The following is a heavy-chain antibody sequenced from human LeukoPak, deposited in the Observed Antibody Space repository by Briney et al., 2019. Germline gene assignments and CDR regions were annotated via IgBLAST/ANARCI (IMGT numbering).Heavy chain of an antibody. CDR2: INPNSGGT. Sequence: ASVKVSCKASGYTFTGYYMHWVRQAPGQGLEWMGWINPNSGGTNYAQEFQGRVTMTRDTSISTAYMELSRLRSDDTAVYYCATTGAVARHYWGQGTLVTVSS. D-gene: IGHD6-19*01. V-gene: IGHV1-2*02. J-gene: IGHJ4*02. CDR3: ATTGAVARHY. CDR1: GYTFTGYY.